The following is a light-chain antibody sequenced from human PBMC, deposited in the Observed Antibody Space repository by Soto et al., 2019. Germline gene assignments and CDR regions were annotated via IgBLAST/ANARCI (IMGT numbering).Light chain of an antibody. CDR2: AAS. Sequence: AIRMTQSPSSFSASTGDRVTITCRASQGISSYLAWYQQKPGKAPNLLIYAASTLHSGVPSRCSGSGSGTDFTLTISCLQSEDFATYYCQQYYTYPPTFGPGTKVDI. CDR3: QQYYTYPPT. V-gene: IGKV1-8*01. CDR1: QGISSY. J-gene: IGKJ3*01.